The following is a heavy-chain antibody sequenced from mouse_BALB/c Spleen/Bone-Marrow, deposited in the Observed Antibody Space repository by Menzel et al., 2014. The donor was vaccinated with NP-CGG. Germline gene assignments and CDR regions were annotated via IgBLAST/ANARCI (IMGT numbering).Heavy chain of an antibody. Sequence: QVQLQQSGPGLVQPSPSLSITCTVSGFSLTSYGVHWVRQSPGKGLEWLGVIWSGGSTDYNAAFISRLSISKDNSKSQVFFKMNSLQADDTAIYYCARNSPIYYGYDEAMDYWGQGTSVTVSS. V-gene: IGHV2-4-1*01. D-gene: IGHD2-2*01. J-gene: IGHJ4*01. CDR1: GFSLTSYG. CDR2: IWSGGST. CDR3: ARNSPIYYGYDEAMDY.